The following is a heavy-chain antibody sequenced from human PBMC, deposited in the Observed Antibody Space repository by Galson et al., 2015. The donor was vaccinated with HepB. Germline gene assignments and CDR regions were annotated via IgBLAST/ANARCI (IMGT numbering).Heavy chain of an antibody. CDR3: AAVVGGNSGRYAFDI. Sequence: SVKVSCKASGFTFTSSAMQWVRQARGQRLEWIGWIVVGSGNTNYAQKFQERVTITRDMSTSTAYMELSSLRSEDTAVYYCAAVVGGNSGRYAFDIWGQGTMVTVSS. CDR2: IVVGSGNT. CDR1: GFTFTSSA. V-gene: IGHV1-58*02. D-gene: IGHD4-23*01. J-gene: IGHJ3*02.